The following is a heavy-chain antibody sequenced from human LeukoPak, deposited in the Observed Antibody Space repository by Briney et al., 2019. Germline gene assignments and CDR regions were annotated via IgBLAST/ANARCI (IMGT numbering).Heavy chain of an antibody. D-gene: IGHD3-22*01. CDR1: GFTFSSYA. V-gene: IGHV3-23*01. CDR3: ATPSYYASSGYSTY. Sequence: PGGSLRLSCAASGFTFSSYAMTWVRQAPGKGLEWVSSFRFNGESTYYADAAKGRFTISRENSKKTLYLQMNSLRAEDPAVYYCATPSYYASSGYSTYWGQGTLVTVSS. CDR2: FRFNGEST. J-gene: IGHJ4*02.